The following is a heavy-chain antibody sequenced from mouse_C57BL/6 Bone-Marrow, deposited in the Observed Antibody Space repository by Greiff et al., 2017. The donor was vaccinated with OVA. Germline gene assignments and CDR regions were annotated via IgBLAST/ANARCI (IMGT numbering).Heavy chain of an antibody. Sequence: VQLKQPGTELVKPGASVKLSCKASGYTFTSYWMHWVKQRPGQGLEWIGNINPSNGGTNYNEKFKSKATLTVDKSSSTAYMQLSSLTSEDSAVYYCARSDYDGGDWYFDVWGTGTTVTVSS. D-gene: IGHD2-4*01. J-gene: IGHJ1*03. V-gene: IGHV1-53*01. CDR2: INPSNGGT. CDR1: GYTFTSYW. CDR3: ARSDYDGGDWYFDV.